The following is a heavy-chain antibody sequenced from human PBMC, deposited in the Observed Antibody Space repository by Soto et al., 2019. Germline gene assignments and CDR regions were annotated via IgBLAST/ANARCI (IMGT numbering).Heavy chain of an antibody. J-gene: IGHJ4*02. V-gene: IGHV5-51*01. CDR2: IDPSDSET. D-gene: IGHD6-19*01. CDR1: GYYFSSYW. Sequence: GESLKISCQTSGYYFSSYWIVWVRQRPGEGLEWVGIIDPSDSETKYNPSFQGQVTISVDRSINTAYLQWSSLEASDSAIYYCARRTTSGWYIGDFDFWGQGTPVTVSS. CDR3: ARRTTSGWYIGDFDF.